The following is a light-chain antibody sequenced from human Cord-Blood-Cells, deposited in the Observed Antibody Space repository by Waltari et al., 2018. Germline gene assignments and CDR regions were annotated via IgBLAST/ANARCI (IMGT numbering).Light chain of an antibody. CDR1: QSISSW. Sequence: DIQMTQSPSTLSASVGDRVTITCRASQSISSWLSWYQQKPRKATKLLIYKASSLESGVPSRFRGSGSVTEFTLTINSLQPYDFATYYCQQYNSDSTFGQGTKVEI. V-gene: IGKV1-5*03. J-gene: IGKJ1*01. CDR2: KAS. CDR3: QQYNSDST.